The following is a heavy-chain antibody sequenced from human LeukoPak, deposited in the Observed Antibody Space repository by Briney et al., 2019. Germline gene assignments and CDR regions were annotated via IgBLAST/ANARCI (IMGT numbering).Heavy chain of an antibody. V-gene: IGHV1-8*01. D-gene: IGHD4-17*01. J-gene: IGHJ4*02. CDR2: MNPSSGNT. CDR3: ARRVSYGDFDY. CDR1: GYTFTSYD. Sequence: GASVKVSCKASGYTFTSYDVNWVRQATGQGLEWMGWMNPSSGNTGYTQRFQGRVTIARNNPISTAYMQLSSLRSEDTAVYYCARRVSYGDFDYWGQGTLVTVSS.